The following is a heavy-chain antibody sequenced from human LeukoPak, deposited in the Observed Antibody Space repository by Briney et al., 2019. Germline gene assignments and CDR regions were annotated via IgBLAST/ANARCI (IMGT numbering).Heavy chain of an antibody. J-gene: IGHJ4*02. D-gene: IGHD2-15*01. CDR2: IYYSGST. Sequence: PSETLSLTCTVSGGSISSYYWSWIRQPPGKGLEWIGYIYYSGSTNYNPSLKSRVTISVDTSKNQLSLKLSSVTAADTAVYYCARHTRSGGTYDWGQGTLVTVSS. CDR3: ARHTRSGGTYD. V-gene: IGHV4-59*08. CDR1: GGSISSYY.